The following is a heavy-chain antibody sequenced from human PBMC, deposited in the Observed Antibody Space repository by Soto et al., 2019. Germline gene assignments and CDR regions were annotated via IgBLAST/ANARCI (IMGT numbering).Heavy chain of an antibody. CDR2: INPSGGST. V-gene: IGHV1-46*03. D-gene: IGHD3-22*01. Sequence: ASVKLSCPASGYTFTSYYMHWVRQAPGQGLEWMGIINPSGGSTSYAQKFQGRVTTTRDTSTSTVYMDLSSLRSEETAVYYCDSNEDYSSGYTLTLDDWGQVDLFTV. CDR1: GYTFTSYY. CDR3: DSNEDYSSGYTLTLDD. J-gene: IGHJ4*02.